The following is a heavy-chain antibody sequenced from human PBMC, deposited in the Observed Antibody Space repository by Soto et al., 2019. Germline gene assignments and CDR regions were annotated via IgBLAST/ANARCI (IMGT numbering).Heavy chain of an antibody. D-gene: IGHD2-2*01. Sequence: SETLSLPCPVSGCSVSSGSYYWSWIRQPPGKGLEWIGYIYYSGSTNYNPSLKSRVTISVDTSKNQFSLKLSSVTAADTAVYYCAREGDTHCSSTSCSKYNWFDPWGQGTLVTVSS. J-gene: IGHJ5*02. CDR2: IYYSGST. V-gene: IGHV4-61*01. CDR1: GCSVSSGSYY. CDR3: AREGDTHCSSTSCSKYNWFDP.